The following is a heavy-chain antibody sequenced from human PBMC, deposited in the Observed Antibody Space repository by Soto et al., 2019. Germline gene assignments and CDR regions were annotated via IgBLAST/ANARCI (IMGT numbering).Heavy chain of an antibody. D-gene: IGHD3-22*01. CDR2: INPNSGGT. CDR3: ARGIDYYDSNPSWSY. Sequence: ASVKVSCKASGYTFTGYYVHWVRQAPGQGLEWMGWINPNSGGTNCAQKFQGWVTMTRDTSISTAYMELSRLRSDDTAVYYCARGIDYYDSNPSWSYWGQGTLVTVPQ. CDR1: GYTFTGYY. V-gene: IGHV1-2*04. J-gene: IGHJ4*02.